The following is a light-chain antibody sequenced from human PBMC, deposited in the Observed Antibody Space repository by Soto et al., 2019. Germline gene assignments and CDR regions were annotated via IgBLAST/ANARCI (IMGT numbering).Light chain of an antibody. V-gene: IGKV3-11*01. CDR3: QQRSSWPIT. J-gene: IGKJ5*01. CDR2: DAS. Sequence: EVVVTQSPSTLSLSTGERATLSCRASQSVSRYLAWYQQKPGQAPRLLIYDASNRATGIPARFSGSGSGTDFTLTISSLEPEDCAVYYCQQRSSWPITFGQGTRLEIK. CDR1: QSVSRY.